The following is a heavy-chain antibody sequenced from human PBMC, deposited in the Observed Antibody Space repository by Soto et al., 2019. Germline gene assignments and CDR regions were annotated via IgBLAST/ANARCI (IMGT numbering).Heavy chain of an antibody. Sequence: QVQLQESGPGLVKPSQTLSLTCTVSGGSISSGGYYWSWIRQHPGKGLEWIGDIYYSGSTYYNPSLKSRVTLSVDMSKNQFALMLSSVTAADTAVYYCARALVPAERGAFDIWGQGRMVTVSS. V-gene: IGHV4-31*03. CDR2: IYYSGST. CDR3: ARALVPAERGAFDI. CDR1: GGSISSGGYY. D-gene: IGHD2-2*01. J-gene: IGHJ3*02.